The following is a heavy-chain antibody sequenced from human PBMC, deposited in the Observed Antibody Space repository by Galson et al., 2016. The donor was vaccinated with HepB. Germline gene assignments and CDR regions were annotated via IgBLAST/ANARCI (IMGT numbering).Heavy chain of an antibody. CDR2: IRYDGSNI. D-gene: IGHD5-18*01. CDR3: ARDLNGYNYASLPGH. CDR1: GFTFASYG. J-gene: IGHJ4*02. V-gene: IGHV3-30*12. Sequence: SLRLSCAASGFTFASYGLHWVRQAPGKGLEWVAVIRYDGSNIYYADSVRGRFTISKDNSKNTLYLQMSSLRVEDTALYFCARDLNGYNYASLPGHWGQGTLVTVSS.